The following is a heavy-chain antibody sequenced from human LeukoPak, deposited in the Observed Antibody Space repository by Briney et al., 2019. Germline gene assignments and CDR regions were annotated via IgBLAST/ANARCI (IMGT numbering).Heavy chain of an antibody. J-gene: IGHJ4*02. CDR1: GYTFSNYG. D-gene: IGHD6-19*01. CDR2: TSYNGNT. V-gene: IGHV1-18*04. CDR3: ARHSGSGWQALGY. Sequence: ASVKASCKASGYTFSNYGISWVRQAPGLGLEWMGWTSYNGNTNYTQKFQDRVTMTTDTSTTTAYMELRSLESDDTAVYYCARHSGSGWQALGYWGQGTLVTVSS.